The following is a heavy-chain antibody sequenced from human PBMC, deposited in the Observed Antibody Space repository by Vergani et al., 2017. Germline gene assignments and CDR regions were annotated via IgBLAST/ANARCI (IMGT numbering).Heavy chain of an antibody. D-gene: IGHD2-2*01. CDR1: GFTFSSYW. CDR3: ASGARLVPAARAFDP. Sequence: EVQLVESGGGLVQPGGSLRLSCAASGFTFSSYWMHWVRQAPGKGLVWVSRINSDGSSTSYADSVKGRFTISRDNAKNTLYLQMNSLRAEDTAVYYCASGARLVPAARAFDPWGQGTLVTVSS. CDR2: INSDGSST. J-gene: IGHJ5*02. V-gene: IGHV3-74*01.